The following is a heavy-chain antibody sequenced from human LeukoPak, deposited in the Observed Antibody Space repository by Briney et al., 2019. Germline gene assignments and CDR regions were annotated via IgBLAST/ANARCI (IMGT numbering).Heavy chain of an antibody. CDR3: ARNPWGFGEFPSGYYYMDV. Sequence: ASVNVSCKASGYTFTSYYMHWVRQAPGQGLEWMGIINPSGGSTSYAQKFQGRVTMTRDTSTSTVYMELSSLRSEDTAVYYCARNPWGFGEFPSGYYYMDVWGKGTTVTVSS. D-gene: IGHD3-10*01. V-gene: IGHV1-46*01. CDR1: GYTFTSYY. CDR2: INPSGGST. J-gene: IGHJ6*03.